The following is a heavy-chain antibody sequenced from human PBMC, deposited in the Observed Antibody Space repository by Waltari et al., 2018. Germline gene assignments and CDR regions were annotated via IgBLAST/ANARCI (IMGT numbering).Heavy chain of an antibody. D-gene: IGHD5-18*01. CDR1: GYTFTGYY. CDR3: AFTKGYSYGYEFDY. Sequence: QVQLVQSGAEVKKPGASVKVSCKASGYTFTGYYMHWVRQAPGQGLEWMGWINPNSFGTNSGHKFQCWVTMTRDTSISPAYMELSSLGSDDTAVYYCAFTKGYSYGYEFDYWCQGTLVTVSS. V-gene: IGHV1-2*04. J-gene: IGHJ4*02. CDR2: INPNSFGT.